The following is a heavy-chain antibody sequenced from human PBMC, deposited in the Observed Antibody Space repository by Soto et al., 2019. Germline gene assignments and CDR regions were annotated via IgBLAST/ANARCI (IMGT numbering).Heavy chain of an antibody. D-gene: IGHD6-19*01. Sequence: EVQLVESGGGLIQPGGSRRLSCAASGLTVSNNYMTWVRQAPGKGLEWVSLIYSGGTTYYADSVKGRFTISRDHSRNTLYLQMNSLRGEDTAVYYCARGGYSSGWYIDYWGQGTLVTVSS. CDR1: GLTVSNNY. V-gene: IGHV3-53*01. J-gene: IGHJ4*02. CDR2: IYSGGTT. CDR3: ARGGYSSGWYIDY.